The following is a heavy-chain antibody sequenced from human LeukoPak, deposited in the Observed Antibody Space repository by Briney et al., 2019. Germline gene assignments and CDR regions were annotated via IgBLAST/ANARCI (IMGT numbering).Heavy chain of an antibody. D-gene: IGHD5-12*01. J-gene: IGHJ4*02. CDR3: AGRYTGNYRCPY. CDR2: INYSGST. V-gene: IGHV4-34*01. CDR1: GGSFSGYY. Sequence: SETLSLTCAVYGGSFSGYYWSWIRQPPGKGLEWIGEINYSGSTNYNPSLKSRVTISVDTSNNQFSLKLSSVTAADTAVYYCAGRYTGNYRCPYWGQGTLVTVSS.